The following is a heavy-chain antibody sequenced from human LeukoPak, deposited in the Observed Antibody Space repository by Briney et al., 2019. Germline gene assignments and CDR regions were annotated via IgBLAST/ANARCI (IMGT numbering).Heavy chain of an antibody. D-gene: IGHD3-10*01. CDR3: ARAKSYGSGSYSAPPIILDY. V-gene: IGHV3-30*04. CDR1: GFTFRSYA. J-gene: IGHJ4*02. CDR2: ISYEGSNK. Sequence: GGSLRLSCAASGFTFRSYAMHWVRQAPGKGLEWVAVISYEGSNKYYADSVKGRFTISRDNPKNTLYLQMNSLRAEDTAVYYFARAKSYGSGSYSAPPIILDYWGQGTLVTVSS.